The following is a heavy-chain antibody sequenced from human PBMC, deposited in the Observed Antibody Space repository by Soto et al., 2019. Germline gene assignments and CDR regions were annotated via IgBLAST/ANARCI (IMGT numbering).Heavy chain of an antibody. CDR1: GGTFSSYA. Sequence: SVKVSCKASGGTFSSYAISWVRQAPGQGLEWMGGIIPIFGTANYAQKFQGRVTITADESTSTAYMELSSLRSEDTAVYYCARLWFADSDYYYGMDVWGQGTTVTVSS. CDR3: ARLWFADSDYYYGMDV. V-gene: IGHV1-69*13. CDR2: IIPIFGTA. J-gene: IGHJ6*02. D-gene: IGHD3-10*01.